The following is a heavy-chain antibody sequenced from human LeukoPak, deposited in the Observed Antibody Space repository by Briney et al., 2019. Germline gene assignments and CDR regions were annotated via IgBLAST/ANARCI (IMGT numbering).Heavy chain of an antibody. CDR1: GFTFSSYA. V-gene: IGHV3-30*04. CDR3: ARDRSDFSLLYHYFYMDV. Sequence: GGSLRLSCAASGFTFSSYAMHWVRQAPGKGLEWVAVISYDGSNKYYADSVKGRFTISRDNVKNSLYLQMNSLRVEDTAIYYCARDRSDFSLLYHYFYMDVWGKGTTVTVSS. J-gene: IGHJ6*03. D-gene: IGHD3-3*01. CDR2: ISYDGSNK.